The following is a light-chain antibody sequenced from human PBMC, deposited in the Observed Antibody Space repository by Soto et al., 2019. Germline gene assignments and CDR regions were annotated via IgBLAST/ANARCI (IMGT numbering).Light chain of an antibody. Sequence: IEVTQSPSSLAASLGDRVTITCRASQTIGTYVNWYRQKSGAAPELLIYDASTLQSGVPSRFRGGASGTDFTLTISSLQLDDFATYYCQQANSFPLTFGGGTKVEIK. V-gene: IGKV1-39*01. CDR3: QQANSFPLT. CDR1: QTIGTY. CDR2: DAS. J-gene: IGKJ4*01.